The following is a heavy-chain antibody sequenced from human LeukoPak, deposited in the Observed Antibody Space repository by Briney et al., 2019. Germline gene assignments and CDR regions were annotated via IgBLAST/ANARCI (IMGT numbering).Heavy chain of an antibody. V-gene: IGHV4-34*01. J-gene: IGHJ5*02. CDR2: INHSGST. CDR3: ARSRNYYDSSGYYR. CDR1: GGSFSGYY. D-gene: IGHD3-22*01. Sequence: SETLSLTCAVYGGSFSGYYWSWIRQPPGKGLEWIGEINHSGSTNYNPSLKSRVTISVDTSKNQFSLKLSSVTAADTAAYYCARSRNYYDSSGYYRWGQGTLVTVSS.